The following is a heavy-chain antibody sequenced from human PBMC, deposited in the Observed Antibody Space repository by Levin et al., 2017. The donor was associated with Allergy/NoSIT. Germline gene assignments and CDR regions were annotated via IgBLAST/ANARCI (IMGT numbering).Heavy chain of an antibody. CDR3: AKEEFDSSSWLGDYYYYGMDV. J-gene: IGHJ6*02. V-gene: IGHV3-30*18. D-gene: IGHD6-13*01. CDR2: ISYDGSNK. Sequence: GGSLRLSCAASGFTFSSYGMHWVRQAPGKGLEWVAVISYDGSNKYYADSVKGRFTISRDNSKNTRYLQMNSLRAEDTAVYYCAKEEFDSSSWLGDYYYYGMDVWGQGTTVTVSS. CDR1: GFTFSSYG.